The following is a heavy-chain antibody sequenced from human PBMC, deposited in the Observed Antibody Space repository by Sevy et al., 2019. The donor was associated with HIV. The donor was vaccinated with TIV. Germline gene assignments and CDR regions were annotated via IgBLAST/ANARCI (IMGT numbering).Heavy chain of an antibody. CDR2: INPSGGST. V-gene: IGHV1-46*01. CDR3: ARDLKCRGGSCPLWY. Sequence: ASVKVSCKASGYTFTSYYMHWVRQAPGQGLEWMGIINPSGGSTSYAQKFQGRVTMTRDTSTSTVYMELSSLRSEDTAVYYCARDLKCRGGSCPLWYWGQGTLVTVSS. D-gene: IGHD2-15*01. CDR1: GYTFTSYY. J-gene: IGHJ4*02.